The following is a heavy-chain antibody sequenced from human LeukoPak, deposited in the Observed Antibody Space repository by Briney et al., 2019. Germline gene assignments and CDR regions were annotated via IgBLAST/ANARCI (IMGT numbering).Heavy chain of an antibody. D-gene: IGHD1-26*01. V-gene: IGHV3-30*02. Sequence: GGSLRLSCAASGFTFSSYGMHWVRQAPGKGLEWVAFIRYDGSNKYYADSVKGRFTISRDNSKNTLYLQMNSLRAEDTAVYYCAKVRSTSPQVFDSGGKGPLVPVSS. CDR3: AKVRSTSPQVFDS. J-gene: IGHJ4*02. CDR1: GFTFSSYG. CDR2: IRYDGSNK.